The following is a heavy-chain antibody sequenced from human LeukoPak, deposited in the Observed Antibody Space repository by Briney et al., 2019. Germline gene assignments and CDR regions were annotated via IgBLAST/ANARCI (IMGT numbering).Heavy chain of an antibody. CDR3: ARQSDYDPYYYGMDV. CDR1: GGSISSYY. J-gene: IGHJ6*02. Sequence: SETPSLTCTVSGGSISSYYWSWIRQPPGKGLEWIGYIYYSGSTNYNPSLKSRVTISVDTSKNQFSLKLSSVTAADTAVYYCARQSDYDPYYYGMDVWGQGTTVTVSS. D-gene: IGHD3-3*01. V-gene: IGHV4-59*01. CDR2: IYYSGST.